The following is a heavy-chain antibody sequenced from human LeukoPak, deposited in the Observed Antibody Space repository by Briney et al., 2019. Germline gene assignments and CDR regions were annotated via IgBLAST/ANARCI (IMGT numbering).Heavy chain of an antibody. D-gene: IGHD1-26*01. V-gene: IGHV4-59*12. Sequence: KPSETLSLTCTVSGGSISSYYWSWIRQPPGKGLEWIGYIYYSGSTNYNPSLKSRVTISVDTSKNQFSLKLSSVTAADTAVYYCARSGDGTFDYWGQGTLVTVSS. CDR1: GGSISSYY. CDR2: IYYSGST. CDR3: ARSGDGTFDY. J-gene: IGHJ4*02.